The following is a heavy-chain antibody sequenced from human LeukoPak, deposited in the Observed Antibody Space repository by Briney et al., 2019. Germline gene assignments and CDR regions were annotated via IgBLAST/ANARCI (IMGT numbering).Heavy chain of an antibody. CDR3: ARLEWELLFADY. D-gene: IGHD1-26*01. J-gene: IGHJ4*02. CDR2: INHSGST. CDR1: GGSFSGYY. V-gene: IGHV4-34*01. Sequence: PSETLSLTCAVYGGSFSGYYWSWIRQPPGKGLEWIGEINHSGSTNYNPSLKSRVTISVDTSKNQFSLKLSSVTAADTAVYYCARLEWELLFADYWGQGTLVTVSS.